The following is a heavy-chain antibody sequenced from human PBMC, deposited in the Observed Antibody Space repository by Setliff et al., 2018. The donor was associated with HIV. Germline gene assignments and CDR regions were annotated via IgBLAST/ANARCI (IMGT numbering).Heavy chain of an antibody. J-gene: IGHJ5*02. Sequence: ETLSLTCTVSGGSISDSHWSWIRQPPGKGLEWIGYVYYSRTSSHENFFHTGTTKYNPSLESRVTISVDTSKNQFSLKLTSVTAADTAVYYCARHWRGSGWSNWFDPWGQGTLVTVSS. CDR2: VYYSRTSSHENFFHTGTT. D-gene: IGHD6-19*01. CDR3: ARHWRGSGWSNWFDP. CDR1: GGSISDSH. V-gene: IGHV4-59*08.